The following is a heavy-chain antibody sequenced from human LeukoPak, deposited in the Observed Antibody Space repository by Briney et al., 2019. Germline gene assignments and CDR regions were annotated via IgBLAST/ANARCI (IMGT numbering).Heavy chain of an antibody. CDR2: ISSSGSTI. CDR3: ARAPSYSGSYYFDY. Sequence: GGSLRLSCAASGFTFSDYYMSWIRQAPGKGLEWVSYISSSGSTIYYAASVKGRFTISRDNAKNSLYLQMNSLRAEDTAVYYCARAPSYSGSYYFDYWGQGTLVTVSS. J-gene: IGHJ4*02. CDR1: GFTFSDYY. D-gene: IGHD1-26*01. V-gene: IGHV3-11*04.